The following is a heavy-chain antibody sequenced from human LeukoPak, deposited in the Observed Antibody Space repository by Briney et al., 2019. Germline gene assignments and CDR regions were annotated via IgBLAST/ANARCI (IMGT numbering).Heavy chain of an antibody. CDR1: GYTLTELS. Sequence: ASVKVSCKVSGYTLTELSMHWVRQAPGKGLEGMGGFDPEDGETIYAQKFQGRVTMTEDTSTDTAYMELSSLRSEDTAVYYCATVRYDSSGYYYRGPAFDYWGQGTLVTVSS. J-gene: IGHJ4*02. V-gene: IGHV1-24*01. D-gene: IGHD3-22*01. CDR3: ATVRYDSSGYYYRGPAFDY. CDR2: FDPEDGET.